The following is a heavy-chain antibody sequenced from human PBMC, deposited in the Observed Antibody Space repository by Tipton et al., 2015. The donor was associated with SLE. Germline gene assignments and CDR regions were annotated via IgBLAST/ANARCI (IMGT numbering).Heavy chain of an antibody. CDR1: GFTFSSYT. CDR2: ISSDGSNK. CDR3: ARDIEYGDYVDH. V-gene: IGHV3-30-3*01. D-gene: IGHD2-2*01. Sequence: SLRLSCAASGFTFSSYTMYWVRQAPGKGLECVAVISSDGSNKYYAGSVKGRFTISRDNSKNSLYLQMNSLRAEDTAVYYCARDIEYGDYVDHWGQGTLVTVSS. J-gene: IGHJ4*02.